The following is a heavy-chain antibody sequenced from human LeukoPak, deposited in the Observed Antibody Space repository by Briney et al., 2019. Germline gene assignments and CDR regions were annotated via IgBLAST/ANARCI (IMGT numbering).Heavy chain of an antibody. V-gene: IGHV3-30-3*01. D-gene: IGHD6-19*01. CDR3: ARDFGQWLVLGPHYYYYGMDV. Sequence: GGSLRLSCAASGFTFRSYAMHWVRQAPGKGLEWVAVISYDGSNKYYSDSVKGRFTISRDNSKNTLYLQMNSLRAEDTAVYYCARDFGQWLVLGPHYYYYGMDVWGQGTAVTVSS. CDR2: ISYDGSNK. CDR1: GFTFRSYA. J-gene: IGHJ6*02.